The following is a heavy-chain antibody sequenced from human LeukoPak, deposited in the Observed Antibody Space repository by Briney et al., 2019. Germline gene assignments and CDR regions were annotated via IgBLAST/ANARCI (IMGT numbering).Heavy chain of an antibody. D-gene: IGHD5-12*01. V-gene: IGHV3-30-3*01. CDR1: GFTFSTYA. J-gene: IGHJ3*02. CDR2: ISYDGSSK. Sequence: GGSLRLSCAAFGFTFSTYAMHWVRQAPGKGLEWVAVISYDGSSKFCADSVKGRFTFSRDNSQNTLYLQMNSLRADDTAVYYCARDLAQGYSGYESAFDIWGQGTMVTVSS. CDR3: ARDLAQGYSGYESAFDI.